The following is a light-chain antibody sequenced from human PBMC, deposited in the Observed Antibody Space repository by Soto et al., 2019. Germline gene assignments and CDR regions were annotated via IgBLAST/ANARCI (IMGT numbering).Light chain of an antibody. CDR1: QSIRSY. V-gene: IGKV1-39*01. CDR2: GAS. J-gene: IGKJ1*01. Sequence: DIQMTQSPSYLSASVGDRVTITCRASQSIRSYLNWYQQKAGKAPKLLIYGASSLQSGVPSRLSGSGSGTDFTLTISSLQPEDFATYYCQQSYSTPQTFGQGTKVDIK. CDR3: QQSYSTPQT.